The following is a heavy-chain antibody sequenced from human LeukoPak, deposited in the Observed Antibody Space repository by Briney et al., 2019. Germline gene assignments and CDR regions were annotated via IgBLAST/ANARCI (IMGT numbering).Heavy chain of an antibody. V-gene: IGHV3-21*01. J-gene: IGHJ4*02. D-gene: IGHD2-2*01. CDR1: GFTFSSYS. CDR2: ISSSSSYI. CDR3: ARDGCTTTRCYDY. Sequence: GGSLRLSCAASGFTFSSYSMNWVRQAPGKGLEWVSSISSSSSYIYYADSVKGRFTISRDNAKNSLYLQMNSLRAVDTAVYYCARDGCTTTRCYDYWGQGTLVTVSS.